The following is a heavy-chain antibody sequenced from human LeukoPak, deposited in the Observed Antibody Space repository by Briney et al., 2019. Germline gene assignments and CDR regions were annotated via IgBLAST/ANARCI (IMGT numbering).Heavy chain of an antibody. D-gene: IGHD6-13*01. CDR1: GFTFSSYA. Sequence: PGGSLRLSCADSGFTFSSYAMSWVRQAPGKGLEWVSAISGSGGSTYYADSVKGRFTISRDNSKNTLYLQMNSLRAEDTAVYYCAKDLEQQLVPRRPYYFDYWGQGTLVTVSS. CDR3: AKDLEQQLVPRRPYYFDY. V-gene: IGHV3-23*01. J-gene: IGHJ4*02. CDR2: ISGSGGST.